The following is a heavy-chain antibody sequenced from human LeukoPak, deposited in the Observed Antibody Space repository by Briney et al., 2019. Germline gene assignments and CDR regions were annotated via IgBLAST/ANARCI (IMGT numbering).Heavy chain of an antibody. CDR3: ATETNGRHYDY. CDR1: GLTFSTSG. D-gene: IGHD1-14*01. Sequence: GGSLRLSCTASGLTFSTSGFNWVRQAPGKGLEWAASIGPTGSDRYHADSIKGRFTISRDNANNFLYLQMNSLRAEDTAVYYCATETNGRHYDYWGQGTLLTVSS. J-gene: IGHJ4*02. V-gene: IGHV3-21*06. CDR2: IGPTGSDR.